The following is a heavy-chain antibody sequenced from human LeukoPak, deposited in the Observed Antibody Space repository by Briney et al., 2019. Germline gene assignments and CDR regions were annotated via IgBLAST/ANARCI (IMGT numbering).Heavy chain of an antibody. CDR2: TNADGSSI. CDR1: GLTLNMDW. J-gene: IGHJ3*02. CDR3: ARDPPHIQAFDI. Sequence: GGPLRLSCTGLTLNMDWMHWVHQAPGKGLVWVSGTNADGSSIKYADSVKGRFTISRDNAKKTLYLQMNSLRAEDTAVYYCARDPPHIQAFDIWGQGTMVTVSS. V-gene: IGHV3-74*03.